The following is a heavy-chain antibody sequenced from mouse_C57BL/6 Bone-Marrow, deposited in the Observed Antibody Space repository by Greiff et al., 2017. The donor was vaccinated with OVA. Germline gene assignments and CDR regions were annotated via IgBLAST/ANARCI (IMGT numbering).Heavy chain of an antibody. V-gene: IGHV1-55*01. Sequence: VQLQQPGAELVKPGASVKMSCKASGYTFTSYWITWVKQRPGQGLEWIGDIYPGSGSTNYNEKFKSKATLTVDTSSSTAYMQLSSLTYEDSAVYYCARSKEYGNYSYAMDYWGQGTSVTVSS. J-gene: IGHJ4*01. CDR3: ARSKEYGNYSYAMDY. D-gene: IGHD2-10*02. CDR1: GYTFTSYW. CDR2: IYPGSGST.